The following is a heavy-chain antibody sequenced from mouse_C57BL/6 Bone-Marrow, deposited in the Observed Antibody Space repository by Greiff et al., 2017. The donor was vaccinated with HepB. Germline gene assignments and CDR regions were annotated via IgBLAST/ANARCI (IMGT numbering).Heavy chain of an antibody. D-gene: IGHD4-1*01. CDR1: GYTFTDYY. V-gene: IGHV1-19*01. J-gene: IGHJ4*01. Sequence: EVQLQQSGPVLVKPGASVKMSCKASGYTFTDYYMNWVKQSHGKSLEWIGVINPYNGGTSYNQKFKGKATLTVDKSSSTAYMELNSLTSEDSAVYYGARADWDVGDYYAMDYWGQGTSVTVSS. CDR3: ARADWDVGDYYAMDY. CDR2: INPYNGGT.